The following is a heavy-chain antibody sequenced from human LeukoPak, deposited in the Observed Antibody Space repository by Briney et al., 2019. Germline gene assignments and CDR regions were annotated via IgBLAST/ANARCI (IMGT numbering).Heavy chain of an antibody. CDR3: ACTWTNAFDI. CDR1: GDSISTSNSY. D-gene: IGHD3/OR15-3a*01. CDR2: IYYSGST. J-gene: IGHJ3*02. V-gene: IGHV4-39*01. Sequence: PSETLSLTCTVSGDSISTSNSYWGWIRQPPGKGLEWIGGIYYSGSTYYNPSLKSRVTISVDTSKNQFSLKLSSVTAADTAVYYCACTWTNAFDIWGQGTMVTVSS.